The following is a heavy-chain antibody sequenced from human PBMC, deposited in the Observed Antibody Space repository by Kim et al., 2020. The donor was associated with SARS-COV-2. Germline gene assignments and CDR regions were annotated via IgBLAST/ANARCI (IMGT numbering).Heavy chain of an antibody. CDR3: ARDYYDILTWGYYYYGMDV. CDR1: GYTFTSYG. D-gene: IGHD3-9*01. V-gene: IGHV1-18*01. J-gene: IGHJ6*02. Sequence: ASVKVSCKASGYTFTSYGISWVRQAPGQGLEWMGWISAYNGNTNYAQKLQGRVTMTTDTSTSTAYMELRSLRSDDTAVYYCARDYYDILTWGYYYYGMDVWGQGTTVTVSS. CDR2: ISAYNGNT.